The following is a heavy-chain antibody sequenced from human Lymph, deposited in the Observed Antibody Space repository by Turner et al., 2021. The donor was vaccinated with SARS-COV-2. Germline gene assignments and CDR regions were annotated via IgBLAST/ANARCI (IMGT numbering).Heavy chain of an antibody. CDR3: ARDLGTYGMDV. CDR1: GIIVSRNY. D-gene: IGHD6-13*01. CDR2: IYSGDTT. V-gene: IGHV3-53*02. Sequence: EVQLVETGGGLFQPGGSLRLSCAASGIIVSRNYMNWVRQAPGKGLEWVSVIYSGDTTYYADSVKGRFTISRDNSKNTLYLQMNSLRVEDTAVYYCARDLGTYGMDVWGQGTTVTVSS. J-gene: IGHJ6*02.